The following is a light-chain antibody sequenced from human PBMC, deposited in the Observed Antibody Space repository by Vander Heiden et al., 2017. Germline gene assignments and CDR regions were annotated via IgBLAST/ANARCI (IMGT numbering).Light chain of an antibody. CDR2: DDS. J-gene: IGLJ2*01. Sequence: SYVLTQPPSASVAPGQTARVTCGGKNIGRKSVHWYQQKPGRAPVVVVYDDSDRRSGVPERFSGSKFGNTATLTISRVEAGDEADYYCQVWDSSGDHVVFGGGTKLTVL. CDR3: QVWDSSGDHVV. V-gene: IGLV3-21*02. CDR1: NIGRKS.